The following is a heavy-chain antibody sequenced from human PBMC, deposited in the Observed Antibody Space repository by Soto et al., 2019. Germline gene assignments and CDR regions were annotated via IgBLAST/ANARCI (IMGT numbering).Heavy chain of an antibody. CDR3: ARDPAIYSGKFDYGLDV. CDR1: GFSFSSYE. D-gene: IGHD4-4*01. V-gene: IGHV3-48*03. CDR2: IGTSGKTI. Sequence: EVQLVETGGGLVQAGGSLRLFSAVSGFSFSSYEMNWVRQAPGKGREWVSYIGTSGKTIYYADSVRGRFTNSRDNAKNSLYLQMNSLRAEDTAVYFCARDPAIYSGKFDYGLDVWGRGTTVTVSS. J-gene: IGHJ6*02.